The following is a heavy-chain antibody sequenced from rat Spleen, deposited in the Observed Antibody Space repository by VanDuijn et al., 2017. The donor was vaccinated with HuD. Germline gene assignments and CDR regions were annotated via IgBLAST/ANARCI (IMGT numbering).Heavy chain of an antibody. D-gene: IGHD5-1*01. J-gene: IGHJ2*01. CDR3: TTVRWGDY. Sequence: EVQLVESGGGLVQPGRSLKLSCVASGFTFSDYYMAWVRQAPKKGLEWVASINYEGSRPYYGDSVKGRFTISRDNAQNTLFLQMDSLRSEDTATYYCTTVRWGDYWGQGVMVTVSS. CDR1: GFTFSDYY. CDR2: INYEGSRP. V-gene: IGHV5-22*01.